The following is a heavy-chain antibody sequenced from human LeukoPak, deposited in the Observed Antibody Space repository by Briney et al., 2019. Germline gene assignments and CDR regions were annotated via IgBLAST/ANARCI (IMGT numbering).Heavy chain of an antibody. CDR3: ARVLHKRNYDSSVYYGY. CDR1: GFIFSSYS. V-gene: IGHV3-48*01. CDR2: ISSSSSTI. Sequence: GGSLRLSCAASGFIFSSYSTNWVRQAPGKGLEWVSYISSSSSTIYYADSVKGRFTISRDNAKNSLYLQMNSLRAEDTAVYYCARVLHKRNYDSSVYYGYWGQGTLVTVSS. J-gene: IGHJ4*02. D-gene: IGHD3-22*01.